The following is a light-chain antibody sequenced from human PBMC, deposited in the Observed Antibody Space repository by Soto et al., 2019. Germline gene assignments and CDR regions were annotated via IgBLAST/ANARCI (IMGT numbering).Light chain of an antibody. CDR3: HQVSSSPLT. CDR1: QTVPNNS. J-gene: IGKJ4*01. V-gene: IGKV3-20*01. CDR2: DXX. Sequence: EFVLTQSPGTLSLSPGERATLSCRPSQTVPNNSLAWYQQNPGRAPGLLIYDXXRRATGIPARFSDGGSVTDFTLPISRREPEDFAVYYGHQVSSSPLTFAGGTKLDIK.